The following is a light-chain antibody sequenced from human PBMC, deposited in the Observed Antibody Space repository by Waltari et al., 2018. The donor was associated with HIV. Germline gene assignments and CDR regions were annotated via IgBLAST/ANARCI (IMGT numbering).Light chain of an antibody. J-gene: IGKJ2*01. V-gene: IGKV3-20*01. CDR3: QHFDSSTMYT. CDR1: QSVSASF. Sequence: EIVLTQSPGTLSLSPGERATLSCRASQSVSASFLAWYQHKPGQAPRLLIHGATSRATGIPHRFSGSGSGSDFTLTISRLEPEDFAIYYCQHFDSSTMYTFGQGTKVEIK. CDR2: GAT.